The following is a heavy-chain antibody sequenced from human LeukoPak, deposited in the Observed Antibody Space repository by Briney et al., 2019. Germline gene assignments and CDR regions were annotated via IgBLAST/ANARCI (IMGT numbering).Heavy chain of an antibody. CDR2: INAGNGNT. Sequence: ASVKVSCKASGYTFTSYAMHWVRQATGQRLEWMGWINAGNGNTKYSQKFQGRVTITRDTSASTAYMELSSLRSEDTAVYYCARVAVAGTFGYWGQGTLVTVSS. D-gene: IGHD6-19*01. V-gene: IGHV1-3*01. CDR1: GYTFTSYA. CDR3: ARVAVAGTFGY. J-gene: IGHJ4*02.